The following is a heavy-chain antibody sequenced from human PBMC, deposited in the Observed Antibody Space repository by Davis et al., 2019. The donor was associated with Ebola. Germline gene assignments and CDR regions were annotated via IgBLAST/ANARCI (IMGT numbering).Heavy chain of an antibody. V-gene: IGHV3-30-3*01. CDR1: TVPFGVDA. CDR2: ISYDGVTK. D-gene: IGHD3-10*01. CDR3: VKGGSYYGSGSYWVRYYGMDV. J-gene: IGHJ6*02. Sequence: GESLKISCAASTVPFGVDAMSWVRQAPGKGLEWVAIISYDGVTKDYADSVRGRFTISRDNSKNTVYLQMNSLTNEDTAVYYCVKGGSYYGSGSYWVRYYGMDVWGQGTTVTVSS.